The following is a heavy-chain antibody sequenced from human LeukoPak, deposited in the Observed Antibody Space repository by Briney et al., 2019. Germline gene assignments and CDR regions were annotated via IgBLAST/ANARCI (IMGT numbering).Heavy chain of an antibody. J-gene: IGHJ6*02. CDR2: TNPSGGST. Sequence: AASVKVSCKASGYTFTSYYMHWVRQAPGQGLEWMGITNPSGGSTSYAQKFQGRVTMTRDTSTSTVYMELSSLRSEDTAVYYCAREHGDSYYYYGMDVWGQGTTVTVSS. V-gene: IGHV1-46*01. CDR3: AREHGDSYYYYGMDV. D-gene: IGHD4-17*01. CDR1: GYTFTSYY.